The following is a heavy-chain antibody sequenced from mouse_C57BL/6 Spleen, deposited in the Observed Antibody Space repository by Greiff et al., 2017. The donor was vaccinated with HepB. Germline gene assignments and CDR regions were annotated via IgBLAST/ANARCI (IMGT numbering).Heavy chain of an antibody. V-gene: IGHV3-6*01. CDR1: GYSITSGYY. CDR3: ANYYYGLGYFDV. Sequence: EVQLQESGPGLVKPSQSLSLTCSVTGYSITSGYYWNWIRQFPGNKLEWMGYISYDGSNNYNPSLKNRISITRDTSKNQFFLKLNSVTTEDTATYYCANYYYGLGYFDVWGTGTTVTVSS. CDR2: ISYDGSN. J-gene: IGHJ1*03. D-gene: IGHD1-1*01.